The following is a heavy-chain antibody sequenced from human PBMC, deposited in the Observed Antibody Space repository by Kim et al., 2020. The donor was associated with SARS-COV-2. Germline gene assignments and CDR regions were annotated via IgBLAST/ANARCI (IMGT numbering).Heavy chain of an antibody. D-gene: IGHD3-10*01. V-gene: IGHV4-39*01. CDR3: ARRGYYYGSDGGEIDY. Sequence: SLKRRVTISVDTSKNQFSLKLSSVTAADTAVYYCARRGYYYGSDGGEIDYWGQGTLVTVSS. J-gene: IGHJ4*02.